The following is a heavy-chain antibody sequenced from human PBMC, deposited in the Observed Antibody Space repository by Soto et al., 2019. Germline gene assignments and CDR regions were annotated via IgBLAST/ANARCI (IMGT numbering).Heavy chain of an antibody. CDR3: ATTMVRGVILSSYYYYMDV. CDR1: GGSFSGYY. V-gene: IGHV4-34*01. J-gene: IGHJ6*03. Sequence: TSETLSLTCAVYGGSFSGYYWSWIRQPPGKGLEWIGEINHSGSTNYNPSLKSRVTISVDTSKNQFSLKLSSVTAADTAVYYCATTMVRGVILSSYYYYMDVWGKGTTVTVSS. CDR2: INHSGST. D-gene: IGHD3-10*01.